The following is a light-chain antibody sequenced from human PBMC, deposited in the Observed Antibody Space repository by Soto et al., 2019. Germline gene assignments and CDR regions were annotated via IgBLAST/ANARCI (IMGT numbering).Light chain of an antibody. CDR1: QSIKTY. CDR2: DAS. CDR3: QQSYTYPRT. J-gene: IGKJ1*01. Sequence: DLQMTQSPSSLSASVGDRVTITCRASQSIKTYLNWYQQKPGKAPTLLIYDASTLQSGVPSRFSGSGSGTDFTLSITTPQPEDLATYFCQQSYTYPRTFGQGTKVELK. V-gene: IGKV1-39*01.